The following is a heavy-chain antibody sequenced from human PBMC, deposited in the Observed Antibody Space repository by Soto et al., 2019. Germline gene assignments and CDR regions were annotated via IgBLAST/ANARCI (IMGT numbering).Heavy chain of an antibody. J-gene: IGHJ5*02. CDR2: IYYSGST. CDR1: GCSISSSSYY. Sequence: SETLSLTCTVSGCSISSSSYYWGWIRQPPGKGLEWIGSIYYSGSTYYNPSLKSRVTISVDTSKNQFSLKLSSVTAADTAVYYCARHSYYYGSTYGCWLDPWGQGTLVTVSS. V-gene: IGHV4-39*01. D-gene: IGHD3-10*01. CDR3: ARHSYYYGSTYGCWLDP.